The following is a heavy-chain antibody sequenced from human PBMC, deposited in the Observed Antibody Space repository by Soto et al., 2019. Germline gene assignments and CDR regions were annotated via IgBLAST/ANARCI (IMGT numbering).Heavy chain of an antibody. CDR1: WDSVSSNSAA. CDR2: TYYRSKWFN. CDR3: SRGDHGFEY. Sequence: PSQTLSLTCAISWDSVSSNSAAWNWIRQSPSRGLEWLGRTYYRSKWFNNYALSGKSRITINPDTCKNQFSLQLNSVTPEDTAVYHCSRGDHGFEYFGRRTLVAFCS. V-gene: IGHV6-1*01. D-gene: IGHD3-16*01. J-gene: IGHJ4*02.